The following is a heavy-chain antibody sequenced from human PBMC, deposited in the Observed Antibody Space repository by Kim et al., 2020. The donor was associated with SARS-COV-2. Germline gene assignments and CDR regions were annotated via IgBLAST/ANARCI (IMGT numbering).Heavy chain of an antibody. CDR2: IIPIFGTA. CDR3: SRGGDDILTGWGDGMDV. D-gene: IGHD3-9*01. J-gene: IGHJ6*02. V-gene: IGHV1-69*13. CDR1: GGTFSSYA. Sequence: SVKVSCKASGGTFSSYAISWVRQAPGQGLEWMGGIIPIFGTANYAQKFQGRVTITADESTSTAYMELSSLRSEDTAVYYCSRGGDDILTGWGDGMDVRGQGTTVTDSS.